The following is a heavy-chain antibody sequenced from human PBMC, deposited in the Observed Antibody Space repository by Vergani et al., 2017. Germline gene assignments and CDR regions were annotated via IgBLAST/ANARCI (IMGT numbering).Heavy chain of an antibody. V-gene: IGHV3-21*01. D-gene: IGHD5-24*01. CDR2: ISSSSSYI. CDR3: ARDREISSTEFDY. Sequence: EVQLVESGGGLVKPGGSLRLSCAASGFTFSSYSMNWVRQAPGKGLEWVSSISSSSSYIYYADSVKGRFTISRDNAKTSLYLQMNSLRAEDTAVYYCARDREISSTEFDYWGQGTRVTVSS. CDR1: GFTFSSYS. J-gene: IGHJ4*02.